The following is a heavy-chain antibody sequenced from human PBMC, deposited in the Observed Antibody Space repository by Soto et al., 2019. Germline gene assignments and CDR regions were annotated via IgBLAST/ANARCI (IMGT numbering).Heavy chain of an antibody. J-gene: IGHJ3*02. D-gene: IGHD5-12*01. V-gene: IGHV4-59*12. Sequence: SETLSLTCTVSGGSFSPNYWSWIRQPPGKGLEWIGYIYHSGSTYYNPSLKSRVTISVDRSKNQFSLKLSSVTAADTAVYYCAREIHSGPREGVFDIWGPGTMVTVSS. CDR3: AREIHSGPREGVFDI. CDR1: GGSFSPNY. CDR2: IYHSGST.